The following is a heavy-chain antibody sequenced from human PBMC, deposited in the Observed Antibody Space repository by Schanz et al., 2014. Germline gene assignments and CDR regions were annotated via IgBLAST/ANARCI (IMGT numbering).Heavy chain of an antibody. CDR3: ARVQDDILTGSEYYYGMDV. CDR1: GYTFTSDS. J-gene: IGHJ6*02. Sequence: QVQLVQSEAEVKKPGASVKVSCKASGYTFTSDSMHWVRQAPGQGLEWMGWISTSNGNTNYIQKLQGRVTMTTDTSTSTAYMELRSLRSDDTAVYYCARVQDDILTGSEYYYGMDVWGQGTTVTVSS. CDR2: ISTSNGNT. D-gene: IGHD3-9*01. V-gene: IGHV1-18*04.